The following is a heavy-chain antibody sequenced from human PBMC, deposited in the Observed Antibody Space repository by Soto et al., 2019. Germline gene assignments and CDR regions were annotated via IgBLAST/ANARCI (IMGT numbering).Heavy chain of an antibody. D-gene: IGHD2-15*01. CDR2: IYPGDSDT. J-gene: IGHJ4*02. CDR3: ARHTIPLGGTGGTCYDY. V-gene: IGHV5-51*01. Sequence: PGESLKISCKGSGYSFTSYWIGWVRQMPGKGLEWMGIIYPGDSDTRYSPSFQGQVTISADKSISTAYLQWSSLKASDTAMYYCARHTIPLGGTGGTCYDYWGQGTLVTVSS. CDR1: GYSFTSYW.